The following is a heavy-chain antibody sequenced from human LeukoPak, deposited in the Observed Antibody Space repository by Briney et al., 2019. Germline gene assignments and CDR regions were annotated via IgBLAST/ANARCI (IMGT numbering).Heavy chain of an antibody. CDR3: ARGRSGSYFDS. J-gene: IGHJ4*02. CDR2: ISTTDDT. Sequence: PGGSLRLSCAASGFTFSTYDIHWVRQAPGKGLEWVSAISTTDDTYYPGSVKGRFTISRENAKSSLYLQMNSLRAEDTAVYYCARGRSGSYFDSWGQGTLVAVSS. CDR1: GFTFSTYD. D-gene: IGHD1-26*01. V-gene: IGHV3-13*04.